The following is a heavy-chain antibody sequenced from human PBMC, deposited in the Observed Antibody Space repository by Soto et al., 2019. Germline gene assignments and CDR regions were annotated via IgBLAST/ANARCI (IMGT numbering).Heavy chain of an antibody. CDR3: ARGTWIREYFDY. Sequence: QVQLVESGGGVVQPGRSLRLSCAASGFTFSSYAMHWVRQAPGKGLEWVAVISYDGSNKYYADSVKGRFTISRDNSKNTLYLQMNSLRAEDTAVYYCARGTWIREYFDYWGQEPWSPSPQ. J-gene: IGHJ4*01. V-gene: IGHV3-30-3*01. CDR2: ISYDGSNK. CDR1: GFTFSSYA. D-gene: IGHD5-18*01.